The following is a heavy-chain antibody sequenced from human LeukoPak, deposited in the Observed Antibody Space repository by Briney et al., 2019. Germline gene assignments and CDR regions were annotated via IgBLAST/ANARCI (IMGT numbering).Heavy chain of an antibody. D-gene: IGHD3-22*01. V-gene: IGHV4-39*07. Sequence: PSETLSLTCTVSGGSISSNAYYWAWIRQPPGKGLEWIGSIYSSVSTYYNPSLKSRVTISIDKSENQVSLRLRSVTAADTAMYFCVREASTSYYDSSGYYRQTETFDVWGLGTMVTVSS. J-gene: IGHJ3*01. CDR2: IYSSVST. CDR1: GGSISSNAYY. CDR3: VREASTSYYDSSGYYRQTETFDV.